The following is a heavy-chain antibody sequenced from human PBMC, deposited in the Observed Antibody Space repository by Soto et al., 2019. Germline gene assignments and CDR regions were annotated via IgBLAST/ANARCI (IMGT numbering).Heavy chain of an antibody. CDR1: GYTFGSYG. CDR3: APDYGVNSPPGH. D-gene: IGHD4-17*01. CDR2: IGEYNGER. V-gene: IGHV1-18*01. J-gene: IGHJ4*01. Sequence: QVQLVQSGAEVKKPGASVKVSCKASGYTFGSYGINWVRQAHGQGVEWMGWIGEYNGERNVAQRFQAKVTMTTGTSARTAFMELRSLRTDDTAGYYCAPDYGVNSPPGHWGQGTLVTVSS.